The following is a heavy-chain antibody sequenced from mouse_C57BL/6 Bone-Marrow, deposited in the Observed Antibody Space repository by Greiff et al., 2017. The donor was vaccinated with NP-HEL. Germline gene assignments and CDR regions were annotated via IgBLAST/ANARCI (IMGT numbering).Heavy chain of an antibody. CDR2: ISYDGSN. D-gene: IGHD2-5*01. J-gene: IGHJ2*01. CDR3: AREDSNYDFDY. V-gene: IGHV3-6*01. CDR1: GYSITSGYY. Sequence: VQLQQSGPGLVKPSQSLSLTCSVTGYSITSGYYWNWIRQFPGNKLEWMGYISYDGSNNYNPSLKNRISITRDTSKNQFFLKLNSVTTEDTATYYCAREDSNYDFDYWGQGTTLTVSS.